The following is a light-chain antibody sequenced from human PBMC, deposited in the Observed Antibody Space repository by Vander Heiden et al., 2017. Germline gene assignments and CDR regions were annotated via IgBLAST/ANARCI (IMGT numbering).Light chain of an antibody. V-gene: IGLV2-14*01. CDR1: SSDVGGYNY. CDR2: EVS. J-gene: IGLJ1*01. Sequence: GSPGQSITISCTGTSSDVGGYNYVSWYQQHPGKAPKLMIYEVSNRPSGVSNRFSGSKSGNTASLTISGLQAEDEADYYCSSYTSSSTPYVFGTGTKVTGL. CDR3: SSYTSSSTPYV.